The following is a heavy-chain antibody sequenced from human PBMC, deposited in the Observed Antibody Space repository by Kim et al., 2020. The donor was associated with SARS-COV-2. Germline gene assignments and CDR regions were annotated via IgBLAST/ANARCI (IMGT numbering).Heavy chain of an antibody. CDR1: GFTFSSYG. J-gene: IGHJ5*02. CDR2: ISYDGSNK. Sequence: GGSLRLSCAASGFTFSSYGMHWVRQAPGKGLEWVAVISYDGSNKYYADSVKGRFTISRDNSKNTLYLQMNSLRAEDTAVYYCAKPLYGRYGDWFDHWGQG. D-gene: IGHD4-17*01. CDR3: AKPLYGRYGDWFDH. V-gene: IGHV3-30*18.